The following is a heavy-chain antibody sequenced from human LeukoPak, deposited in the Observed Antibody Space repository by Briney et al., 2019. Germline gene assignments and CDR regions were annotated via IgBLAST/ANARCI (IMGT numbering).Heavy chain of an antibody. Sequence: ASVKVSCKASGYTFTSYGISWVRQAPGQGLEWMGWISAYNGNTNYAQKFQGRVTMTRDTSTSTVYMELSSLRSEDTAVYYCARERGVVPAAPDYWGQGTLVTVSS. CDR1: GYTFTSYG. D-gene: IGHD2-2*01. V-gene: IGHV1-18*01. J-gene: IGHJ4*02. CDR3: ARERGVVPAAPDY. CDR2: ISAYNGNT.